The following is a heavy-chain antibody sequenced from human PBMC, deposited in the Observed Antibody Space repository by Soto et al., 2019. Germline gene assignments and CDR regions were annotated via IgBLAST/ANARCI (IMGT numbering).Heavy chain of an antibody. CDR2: IRSEASGGTT. CDR1: GFTFNNAW. CDR3: TSDWNRTSDY. J-gene: IGHJ4*02. D-gene: IGHD1-1*01. V-gene: IGHV3-15*01. Sequence: PGGSLRLSCVASGFTFNNAWMSWVRQAPGKGLEWVGRIRSEASGGTTDYIAPVKGRFIISRDDSKNTLYLQMDSLKTEDTAFYYCTSDWNRTSDYWGQGALVTVSS.